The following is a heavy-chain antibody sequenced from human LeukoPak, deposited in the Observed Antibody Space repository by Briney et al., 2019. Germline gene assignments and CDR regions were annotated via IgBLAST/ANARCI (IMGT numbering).Heavy chain of an antibody. V-gene: IGHV3-23*01. J-gene: IGHJ4*02. CDR2: ISGSGGST. Sequence: GGSLRLSCAASGFTFSSYAMSWVRQAPGKGLEWVSAISGSGGSTYYADSVKGRFTISRDNSKNTLYVQVNSLGTEDTAAYYCAKGSYYDSSGSFYFDYWXQGTLVTVSS. CDR3: AKGSYYDSSGSFYFDY. CDR1: GFTFSSYA. D-gene: IGHD3-22*01.